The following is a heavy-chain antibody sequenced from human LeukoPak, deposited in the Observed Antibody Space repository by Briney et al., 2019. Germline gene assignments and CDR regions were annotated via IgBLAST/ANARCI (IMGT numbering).Heavy chain of an antibody. V-gene: IGHV3-48*01. CDR2: ISSSSSTI. D-gene: IGHD6-25*01. J-gene: IGHJ4*02. CDR3: ARDGYGIAAPFDY. CDR1: GFTFSSYS. Sequence: GGSLRLSCAASGFTFSSYSMNWVRQAPGKGLEWVSYISSSSSTIYYADSVKGRFTISRDNAKNSLYLQMNSLRAEDTAVYYCARDGYGIAAPFDYWGQGTLATVSS.